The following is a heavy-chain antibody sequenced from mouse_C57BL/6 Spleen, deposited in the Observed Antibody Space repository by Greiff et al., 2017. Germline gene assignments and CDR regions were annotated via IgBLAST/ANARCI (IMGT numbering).Heavy chain of an antibody. CDR3: ARVYYYGSGYFDV. CDR1: GFTFSDYG. CDR2: ISSGSSTI. D-gene: IGHD1-1*01. J-gene: IGHJ1*03. Sequence: DVKLVESGGGLVKPGGSLKLSCAASGFTFSDYGMHWVRQAPEKGLEWVAYISSGSSTIYYADTVKGRFTISRDNAKNTLFLQMTSLRSEDTAMYYCARVYYYGSGYFDVWGTGTTVTVSS. V-gene: IGHV5-17*01.